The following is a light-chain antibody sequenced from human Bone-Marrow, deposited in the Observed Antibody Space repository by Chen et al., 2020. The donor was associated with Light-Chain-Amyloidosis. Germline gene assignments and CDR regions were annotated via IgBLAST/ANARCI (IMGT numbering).Light chain of an antibody. Sequence: NFMLTQPHSVSESPGKTVIISCTRSSGSIATNYVQWYQQRPGSSPTTVINDDNQRPSGVPERFSGSIDRSSNSASLTIAGLKNEDEADYYCQSYQGSSQGVFGGGTKLPVL. CDR2: DDN. CDR3: QSYQGSSQGV. J-gene: IGLJ3*02. CDR1: SGSIATNY. V-gene: IGLV6-57*01.